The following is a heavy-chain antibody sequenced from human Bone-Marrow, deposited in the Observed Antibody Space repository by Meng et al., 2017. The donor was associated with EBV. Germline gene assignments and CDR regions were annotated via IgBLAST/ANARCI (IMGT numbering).Heavy chain of an antibody. CDR1: GYTFNSYG. D-gene: IGHD5/OR15-5a*01. Sequence: QVQLVQSGXEVKKXXXSVKVSCXASGYTFNSYGISWVRQAPGQGLEWMGWISAYNGNTNYAQKLQGRVTMTTDTSTSTAYMELRSLRSDDTAVYYCARDGSVFSSVYDDYWRQGTLVTVSS. CDR3: ARDGSVFSSVYDDY. J-gene: IGHJ4*02. V-gene: IGHV1-18*01. CDR2: ISAYNGNT.